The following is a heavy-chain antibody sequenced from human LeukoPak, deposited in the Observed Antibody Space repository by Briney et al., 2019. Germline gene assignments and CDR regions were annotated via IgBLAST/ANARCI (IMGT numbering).Heavy chain of an antibody. CDR3: ARVGVYRTYFDY. Sequence: GGSLRLSCAASGFTFSSDTMSWVRQAPGKGLEWVANIKQDGSEKYYVDSVKGRFTISRDNAKNSLYLQMNSLRAEDTAAYYCARVGVYRTYFDYWGQGTLVTVSS. D-gene: IGHD6-13*01. CDR1: GFTFSSDT. J-gene: IGHJ4*02. CDR2: IKQDGSEK. V-gene: IGHV3-7*01.